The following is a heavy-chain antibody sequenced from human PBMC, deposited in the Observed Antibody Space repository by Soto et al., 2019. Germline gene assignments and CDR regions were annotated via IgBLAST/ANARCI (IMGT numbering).Heavy chain of an antibody. CDR1: GGSISSSSYY. V-gene: IGHV4-39*01. CDR3: ARHRRALYYYDSSGFGY. Sequence: QLQLQESGPGLVKPSETLSLTCIVSGGSISSSSYYWGWIRQPPGKGLEWIGSIYYSGSTYYNPSLKSRVTISVDTSKNQFSLKLSSVTAADTAVYYCARHRRALYYYDSSGFGYWGQGTLVTVSS. D-gene: IGHD3-22*01. J-gene: IGHJ4*02. CDR2: IYYSGST.